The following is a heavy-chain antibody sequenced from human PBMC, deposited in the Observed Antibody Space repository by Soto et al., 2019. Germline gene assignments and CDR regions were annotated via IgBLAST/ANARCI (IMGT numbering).Heavy chain of an antibody. CDR3: AKGEGFRFDP. J-gene: IGHJ5*02. D-gene: IGHD1-26*01. V-gene: IGHV3-30*18. CDR2: ISSDGSNK. CDR1: GFNFRGFG. Sequence: QVQLVESGGGVVQPGRPPRLSCVASGFNFRGFGMHRVRQAPGKGLEWVAVISSDGSNKNYAESVKGRFTISRDNSKNTMYLQMSSLRAEDTAVYYCAKGEGFRFDPWGQGTLVTVSS.